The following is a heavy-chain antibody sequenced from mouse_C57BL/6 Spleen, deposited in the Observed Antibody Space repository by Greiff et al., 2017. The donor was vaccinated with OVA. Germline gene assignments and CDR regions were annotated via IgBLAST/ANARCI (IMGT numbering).Heavy chain of an antibody. CDR1: GFTFSNYW. J-gene: IGHJ2*01. Sequence: EVKLVESGGGLVQPGGSMKLSCVASGFTFSNYWMNWVRQSPEKGLEWVAQIRLKSDNYATHYAESVKGRFTISRDDSKSSVDLQMNNLRADDTGIYYCTGEGDLDYWGQGTTLTVSS. CDR3: TGEGDLDY. CDR2: IRLKSDNYAT. V-gene: IGHV6-3*01.